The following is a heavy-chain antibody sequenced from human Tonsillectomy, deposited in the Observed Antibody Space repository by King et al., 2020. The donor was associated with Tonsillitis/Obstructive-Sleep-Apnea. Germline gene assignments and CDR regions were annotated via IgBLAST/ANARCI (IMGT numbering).Heavy chain of an antibody. V-gene: IGHV4-4*07. J-gene: IGHJ6*02. CDR3: ARDYSSGYGLDV. Sequence: QLQESGPGLVKPSETLSLTCTVSGGSISSYYWNWIRQPAGKRLEWIGRIHTSGSTNYNPSLKSRVTMSVDTSKNRVSLRLNSVTAADTAVYYCARDYSSGYGLDVWGQGTPVTVSS. D-gene: IGHD6-19*01. CDR2: IHTSGST. CDR1: GGSISSYY.